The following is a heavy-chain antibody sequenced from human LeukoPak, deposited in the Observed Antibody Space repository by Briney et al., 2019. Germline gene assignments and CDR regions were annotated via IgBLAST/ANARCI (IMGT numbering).Heavy chain of an antibody. V-gene: IGHV4-38-2*02. Sequence: KPSETLSLTCTVSGYSISSGYYWGWIRRPPGKGLEWIGEIYHSGSTNYNPSLKSRVTISVDKSKNQFSLNLSSVTAADTAVYYCARQTGSGLFILPGGQGTLVTVSS. J-gene: IGHJ4*02. CDR1: GYSISSGYY. CDR3: ARQTGSGLFILP. CDR2: IYHSGST. D-gene: IGHD3/OR15-3a*01.